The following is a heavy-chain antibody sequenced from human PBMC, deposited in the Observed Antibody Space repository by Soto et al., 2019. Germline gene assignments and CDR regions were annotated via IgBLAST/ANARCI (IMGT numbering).Heavy chain of an antibody. CDR3: ATLWGSYGDHMAHYYYYYYMDV. CDR2: IYYSGST. Sequence: QVQLQESGPGLVKPSETLSLTCTVSGGSISSYYWSWIRQPPGKGLEWIGYIYYSGSTNYNPSLNSRVTISVDTSKNRFSLKLSSVTAADTAVYYSATLWGSYGDHMAHYYYYYYMDVWGKGTTVTVSS. D-gene: IGHD4-17*01. J-gene: IGHJ6*03. V-gene: IGHV4-59*08. CDR1: GGSISSYY.